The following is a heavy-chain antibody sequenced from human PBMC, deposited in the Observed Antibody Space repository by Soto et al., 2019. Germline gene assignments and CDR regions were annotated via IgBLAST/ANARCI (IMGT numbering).Heavy chain of an antibody. CDR3: ARWSGGYSYGYDY. J-gene: IGHJ4*02. CDR1: GYTFTSYA. Sequence: GASVKVSCKASGYTFTSYAMHWVRQAPGQRLEWMGWINAGNGNTKYLQKFQGRVTITRDTSASTAYMELSSLRSEDTAVYYCARWSGGYSYGYDYWGQGTLVTVSS. D-gene: IGHD5-18*01. CDR2: INAGNGNT. V-gene: IGHV1-3*01.